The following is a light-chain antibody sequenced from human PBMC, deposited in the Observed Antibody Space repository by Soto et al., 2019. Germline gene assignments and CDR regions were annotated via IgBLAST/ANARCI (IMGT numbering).Light chain of an antibody. Sequence: QSVLTQPASVSGSHGQSITISCTGTSSDVGGYNYVSWYQQHPGKVPKLMIYDVSNRPSGVSNRFSGSKSGNTASLTISGLQAEDEADYYCSSYTSSSTYVFGTGTKV. CDR1: SSDVGGYNY. CDR3: SSYTSSSTYV. V-gene: IGLV2-14*01. J-gene: IGLJ1*01. CDR2: DVS.